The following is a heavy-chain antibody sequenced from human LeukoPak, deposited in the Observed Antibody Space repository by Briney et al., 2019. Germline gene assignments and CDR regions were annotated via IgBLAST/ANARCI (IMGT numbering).Heavy chain of an antibody. CDR1: GFTFSSYA. CDR2: ISGSGGST. D-gene: IGHD6-19*01. CDR3: AKDPGWAGTRHWPRNWFDP. V-gene: IGHV3-23*01. Sequence: GGSLRLSCAASGFTFSSYAMSWVRQAPGKGLEWVSAISGSGGSTYYADSVKGRFTTSRDNSKNTLYLQMNSLRAEDTAVYYCAKDPGWAGTRHWPRNWFDPWGQGTLVTVSS. J-gene: IGHJ5*02.